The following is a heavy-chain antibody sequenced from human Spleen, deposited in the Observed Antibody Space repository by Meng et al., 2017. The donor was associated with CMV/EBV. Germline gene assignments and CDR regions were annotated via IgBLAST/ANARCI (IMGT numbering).Heavy chain of an antibody. D-gene: IGHD3-16*01. CDR2: ISYDGNNK. Sequence: GGSLRLSCAASRITFSNFAMHWVRQAPGKGLDWVAVISYDGNNKYYAESVRGRFTISRDNFKNTLYLQMNSLSAEDTALYYCARDFGLFGQPIREYLDSWGQGTLVTVSS. V-gene: IGHV3-30-3*01. CDR1: RITFSNFA. J-gene: IGHJ4*02. CDR3: ARDFGLFGQPIREYLDS.